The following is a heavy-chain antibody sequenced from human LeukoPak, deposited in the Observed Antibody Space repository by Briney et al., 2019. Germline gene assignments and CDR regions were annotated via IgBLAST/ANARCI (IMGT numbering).Heavy chain of an antibody. D-gene: IGHD1-26*01. CDR2: IKKDGSEK. V-gene: IGHV3-7*01. CDR3: ARAGPSFVGATGFDY. Sequence: PGGSLRLSCAASGVTFSSYWMSWVRQAPGKGLEWVANIKKDGSEKYYVDSVKGRFTISRDNAKKSLYLQMNSLRAEDTAVYYCARAGPSFVGATGFDYWGQGTLVTVSS. J-gene: IGHJ4*02. CDR1: GVTFSSYW.